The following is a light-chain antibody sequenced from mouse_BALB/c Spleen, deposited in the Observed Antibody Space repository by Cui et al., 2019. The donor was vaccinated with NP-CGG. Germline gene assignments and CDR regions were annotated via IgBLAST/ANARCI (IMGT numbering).Light chain of an antibody. CDR3: ALWYSNHWV. CDR2: GTN. CDR1: TGTITTSNY. Sequence: QAVVTQDSALTTSPGETVTLTCRSNTGTITTSNYANWVQEKPDHLFTGLIGGTNNRVPGVPARFSGSLIGDKAALIITGAQTEDEAIYFCALWYSNHWVFGGGTKLTVL. V-gene: IGLV1*01. J-gene: IGLJ1*01.